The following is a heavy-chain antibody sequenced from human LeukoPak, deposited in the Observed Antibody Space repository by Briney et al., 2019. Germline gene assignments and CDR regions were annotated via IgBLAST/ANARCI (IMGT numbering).Heavy chain of an antibody. Sequence: SETLSLTCTVSGGSISSYHWSWIRQPPGKGLEWIGYIYYSGSTNYNPSLKSRVTISVDTSKNQFSLKLSSVTAADTAVYYCARNLGYCSGGSCYYYYYGMDVWGQGTTVTVSS. J-gene: IGHJ6*02. V-gene: IGHV4-59*08. CDR1: GGSISSYH. CDR3: ARNLGYCSGGSCYYYYYGMDV. D-gene: IGHD2-15*01. CDR2: IYYSGST.